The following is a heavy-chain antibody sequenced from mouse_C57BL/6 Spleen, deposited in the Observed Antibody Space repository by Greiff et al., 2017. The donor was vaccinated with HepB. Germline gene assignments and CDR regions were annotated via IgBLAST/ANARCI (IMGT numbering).Heavy chain of an antibody. V-gene: IGHV5-9*01. CDR1: GFTFSSYT. Sequence: EVQVVESGGGLVKPGGSLKLSCAASGFTFSSYTMSWVRQTPEKRLEWVATISGGGGNTYYPDSVKGRFTISRDNAKNTLYLQMSSLRSEDTALYYCARRYGSSSRYFDVWGTGTTVTVSS. J-gene: IGHJ1*03. CDR3: ARRYGSSSRYFDV. CDR2: ISGGGGNT. D-gene: IGHD1-1*01.